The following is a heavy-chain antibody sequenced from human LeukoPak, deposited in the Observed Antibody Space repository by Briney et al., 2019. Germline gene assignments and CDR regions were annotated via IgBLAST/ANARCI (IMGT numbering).Heavy chain of an antibody. V-gene: IGHV4-34*01. CDR1: GGSFSGYY. CDR3: VRDPDY. J-gene: IGHJ4*02. CDR2: IHHSGST. Sequence: SETLSLTCAVYGGSFSGYYWSWIRQPPGKGLEWIGEIHHSGSTNYNPSLKSRVTISVDTSKNQFSLKLSSVTAADTAVYYCVRDPDYWGQGPLVTVSS.